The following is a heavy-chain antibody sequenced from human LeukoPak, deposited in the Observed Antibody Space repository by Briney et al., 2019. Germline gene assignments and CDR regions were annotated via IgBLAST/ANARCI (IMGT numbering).Heavy chain of an antibody. J-gene: IGHJ4*02. Sequence: GESLKISCKGSGYSFTSYWIGWVRQMPGKGLEWMGIIYPGDSDTRYSPSFQGQVTISADKSISTAYLQWSSLKASDTAMYYCARQYYCTNGVCHYCSGGSCPRGMMVAFDYWGQGTLVTVSS. V-gene: IGHV5-51*01. CDR3: ARQYYCTNGVCHYCSGGSCPRGMMVAFDY. CDR1: GYSFTSYW. CDR2: IYPGDSDT. D-gene: IGHD2-15*01.